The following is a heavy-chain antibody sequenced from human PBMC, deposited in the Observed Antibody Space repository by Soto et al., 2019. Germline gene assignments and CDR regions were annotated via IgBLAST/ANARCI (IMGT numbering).Heavy chain of an antibody. CDR2: ISGSGDST. V-gene: IGHV3-23*01. Sequence: PGKGLEWVSTISGSGDSTYYADYVKGRFIISRDNSKNTLYLQMNSLRAEDTAVYYCAKENYDFFFQAEDGIRDVRSVSAFLLNRSSDL. J-gene: IGHJ2*01. D-gene: IGHD3-3*01. CDR3: AKENYDFFFQAEDGIRDVRSVSAFLLNRSSDL.